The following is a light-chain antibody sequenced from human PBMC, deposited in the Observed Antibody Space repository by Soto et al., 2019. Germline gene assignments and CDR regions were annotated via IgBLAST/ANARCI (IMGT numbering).Light chain of an antibody. V-gene: IGKV3-20*01. CDR2: GAS. Sequence: EIVMTQSPATLSVSPGERATLSCRASTSVGRNLAWYQQKPGQAPRLLIYGASTRATGIPDRFSGSGSGTDFTLTISRLEPEDFAVYYCQQYGSSPPITFGQGTRLEIK. J-gene: IGKJ5*01. CDR3: QQYGSSPPIT. CDR1: TSVGRN.